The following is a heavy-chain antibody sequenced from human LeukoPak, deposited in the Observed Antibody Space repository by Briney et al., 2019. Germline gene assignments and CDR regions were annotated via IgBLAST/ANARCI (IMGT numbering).Heavy chain of an antibody. V-gene: IGHV3-23*01. CDR2: ISGSGSSA. CDR1: GFTFSSYA. Sequence: AGYLSLSCAASGFTFSSYAMSWVRQAQGKGLEWVSAISGSGSSAYYANTVKGRFTISRDNSKNALYLQMNSLRAEGTAVYYCAKYLLDPMVRGMVDYWGQGTLVTVSS. J-gene: IGHJ4*02. D-gene: IGHD3-10*01. CDR3: AKYLLDPMVRGMVDY.